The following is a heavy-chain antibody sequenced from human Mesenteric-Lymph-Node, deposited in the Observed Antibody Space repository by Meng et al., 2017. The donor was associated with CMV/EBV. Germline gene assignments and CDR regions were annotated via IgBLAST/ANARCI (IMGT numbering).Heavy chain of an antibody. D-gene: IGHD3-3*01. CDR2: ISYDGSNK. J-gene: IGHJ6*02. CDR1: GFTFSSYA. Sequence: GGSLRLSFAASGFTFSSYAMHWVRQAPGKGLEWVAVISYDGSNKYYADSVKGRFAISRDNYKNTLYLQMNSLRAEDTARYYCARAQWYDFWSGYSYYYYGMDVWGQGTTVTVSS. CDR3: ARAQWYDFWSGYSYYYYGMDV. V-gene: IGHV3-30*09.